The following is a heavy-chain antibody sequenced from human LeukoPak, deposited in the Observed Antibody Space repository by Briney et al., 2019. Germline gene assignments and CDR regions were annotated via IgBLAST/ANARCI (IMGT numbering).Heavy chain of an antibody. CDR3: ARDTYGGIYFPIPY. D-gene: IGHD1-26*01. CDR1: GFFFSDYH. Sequence: GGSLRLSYGRSGFFFSDYHMNWIRQAPGKGLESVAYISASGTIFYQADSVRGRFTVSRDNANNSLFLQMDSLRAEDTAVYYCARDTYGGIYFPIPYWGQGALVTVSS. CDR2: ISASGTIF. V-gene: IGHV3-11*01. J-gene: IGHJ4*02.